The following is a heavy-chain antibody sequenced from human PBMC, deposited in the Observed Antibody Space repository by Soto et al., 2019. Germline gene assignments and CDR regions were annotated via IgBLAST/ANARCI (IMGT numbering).Heavy chain of an antibody. CDR1: GFSSSSYA. CDR2: ISGSGGNT. CDR3: ARDQSYDFWSELDY. D-gene: IGHD3-3*01. V-gene: IGHV3-23*01. J-gene: IGHJ4*02. Sequence: GGSLRLSCAVSGFSSSSYAMAWVRQAPGKGLEWVSAISGSGGNTYYADSAKGRFTISRDNSKNTLYLQMNSLRAEDTAVYYCARDQSYDFWSELDYWGQGILVTVSP.